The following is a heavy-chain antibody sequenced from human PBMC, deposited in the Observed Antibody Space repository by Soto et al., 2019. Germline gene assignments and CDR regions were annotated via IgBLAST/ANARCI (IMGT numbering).Heavy chain of an antibody. CDR2: ISASGGRT. CDR1: GFTFGNYA. J-gene: IGHJ4*02. CDR3: AKDLERLSSRCEC. D-gene: IGHD6-25*01. V-gene: IGHV3-23*01. Sequence: PWGSLRLSCRASGFTFGNYAMAWVRQDPGKGLEWVSGISASGGRTYYADSAEGRFTISRDNSNNTLYLQMSSLRAEDTAVYYCAKDLERLSSRCECWGEGDLVIVSS.